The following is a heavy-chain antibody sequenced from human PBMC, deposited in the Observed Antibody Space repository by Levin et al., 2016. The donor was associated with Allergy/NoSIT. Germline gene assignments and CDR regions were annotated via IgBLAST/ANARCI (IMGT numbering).Heavy chain of an antibody. D-gene: IGHD1-26*01. Sequence: GESLKISCAASGFTFSSYAMSWVRQAPGKGLEWVSAISGSGGSTYYADSVKGRFTISRDNSKNTLYLQMNSLRAEDTAVYYCAKVGIVYYYYGMDVWGQGTTVTVSS. CDR2: ISGSGGST. J-gene: IGHJ6*02. V-gene: IGHV3-23*01. CDR3: AKVGIVYYYYGMDV. CDR1: GFTFSSYA.